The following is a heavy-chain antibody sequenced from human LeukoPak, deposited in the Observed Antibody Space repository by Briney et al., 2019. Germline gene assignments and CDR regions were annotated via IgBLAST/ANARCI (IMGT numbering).Heavy chain of an antibody. CDR1: GYSISSDYY. D-gene: IGHD4-23*01. CDR3: ARARAYGGNSRVDY. CDR2: IYHSGST. Sequence: SETLSLTCTVSGYSISSDYYWGWIRPPPGKGLEWIGSIYHSGSTNYNPSLKSRVTISVDTSKNQFSLKLSSVTAADTAVYYCARARAYGGNSRVDYWGQGTLATVSS. J-gene: IGHJ4*02. V-gene: IGHV4-38-2*02.